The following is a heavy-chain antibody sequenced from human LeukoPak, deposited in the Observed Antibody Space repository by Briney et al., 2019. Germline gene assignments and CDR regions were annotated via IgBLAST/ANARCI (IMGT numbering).Heavy chain of an antibody. J-gene: IGHJ5*02. CDR1: GYSFTGYY. CDR3: ARGRYGNWFDP. CDR2: MNPNSGNT. Sequence: ASVKVSCKASGYSFTGYYMHWVRQAPGQGLEWMGWMNPNSGNTGYAQKFQGRVTITRNTSISTAYMELSSLRSEDTAVYYCARGRYGNWFDPWGQGTLVTVSS. V-gene: IGHV1-8*03. D-gene: IGHD3-9*01.